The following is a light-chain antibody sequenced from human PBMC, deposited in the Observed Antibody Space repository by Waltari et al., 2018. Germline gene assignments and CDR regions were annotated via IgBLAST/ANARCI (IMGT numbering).Light chain of an antibody. Sequence: QSALTQPASVSGSAGQSIAISCSGTNSDIGRYNYVSWYQQHPGNAPRLIIYDASRWPSGVSNRFIGSKSGITASLAISGLQAEDEGDYFCASYTSSNTVIFGGGTRVTVL. J-gene: IGLJ2*01. V-gene: IGLV2-14*03. CDR1: NSDIGRYNY. CDR3: ASYTSSNTVI. CDR2: DAS.